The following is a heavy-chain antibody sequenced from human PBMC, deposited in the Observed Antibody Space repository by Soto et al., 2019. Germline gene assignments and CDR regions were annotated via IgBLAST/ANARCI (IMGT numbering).Heavy chain of an antibody. Sequence: QVTLKESGPVLVKPTETLTLTCSVSGFSLTNGRMGVSWIRQPPGTALGWLAHFFSDAERSYSTSMQSRLNMYKDSSGSQVVLTMTNMAPADTATYFCARMDGDYNYYGLDVWGHGIAVTVSS. D-gene: IGHD4-17*01. CDR3: ARMDGDYNYYGLDV. CDR1: GFSLTNGRMG. CDR2: FFSDAER. V-gene: IGHV2-26*01. J-gene: IGHJ6*02.